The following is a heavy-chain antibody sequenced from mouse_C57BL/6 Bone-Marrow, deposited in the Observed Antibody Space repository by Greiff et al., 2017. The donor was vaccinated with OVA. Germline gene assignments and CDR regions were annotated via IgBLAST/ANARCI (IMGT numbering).Heavy chain of an antibody. V-gene: IGHV3-6*01. CDR1: GYSITSGYY. J-gene: IGHJ1*03. CDR3: ARDLDYYGSGYLYFDV. CDR2: ISYDGSN. D-gene: IGHD1-1*01. Sequence: DVQLQESGPGLVKPSQSLSLTCSVSGYSITSGYYWNWIRPFPGTILVWMGYISYDGSNNYNPSLKNRISITRDTSKNPFFRKLNSVTTEDAATYYGARDLDYYGSGYLYFDVWGTGTTGTVSS.